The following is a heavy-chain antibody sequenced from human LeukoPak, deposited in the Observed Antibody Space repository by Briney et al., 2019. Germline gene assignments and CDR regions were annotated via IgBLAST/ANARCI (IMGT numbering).Heavy chain of an antibody. Sequence: EASVKVSCKASGGTFSSYAISWVRQAPGQGLEWMGGIIPIFGNTNYAQKLQGRVTMTTDTSTSTAYMELRSLRSEDTAVYYCARGTNSGSYEILDYWGQGTLVTVSS. CDR2: IIPIFGNT. CDR1: GGTFSSYA. J-gene: IGHJ4*02. D-gene: IGHD1-26*01. CDR3: ARGTNSGSYEILDY. V-gene: IGHV1-69*05.